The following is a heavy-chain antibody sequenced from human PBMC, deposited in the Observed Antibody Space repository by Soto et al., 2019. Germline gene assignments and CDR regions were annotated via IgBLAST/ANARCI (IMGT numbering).Heavy chain of an antibody. J-gene: IGHJ4*02. CDR1: GFTFGDYA. D-gene: IGHD4-17*01. CDR2: IRSQSYGGTT. CDR3: IRGWTISTGPRFEY. Sequence: LRLSCTASGFTFGDYAMSWFRQAPGKGLEWVGFIRSQSYGGTTEHAASVKGRFTISRDDSKSIAYLQMNSLKTDDTAVYYCIRGWTISTGPRFEYWGQGTLVTVSS. V-gene: IGHV3-49*03.